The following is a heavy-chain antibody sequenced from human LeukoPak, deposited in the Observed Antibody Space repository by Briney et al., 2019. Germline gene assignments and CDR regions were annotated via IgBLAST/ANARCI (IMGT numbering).Heavy chain of an antibody. CDR1: EFTFSSYA. CDR3: ARDRWYDSSGYYDY. V-gene: IGHV3-11*05. D-gene: IGHD3-22*01. CDR2: ISSSSSYT. J-gene: IGHJ4*02. Sequence: GGSLRLSCAASEFTFSSYAMSWVRQAPGKGLEWVSYISSSSSYTNYADSVKGRFTISRDNAKNSLYLQMNSLRAEDTAVYYCARDRWYDSSGYYDYWGQGTLVTVSS.